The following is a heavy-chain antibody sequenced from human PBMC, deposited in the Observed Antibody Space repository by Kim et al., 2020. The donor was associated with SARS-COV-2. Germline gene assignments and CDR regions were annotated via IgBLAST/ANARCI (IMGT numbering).Heavy chain of an antibody. CDR1: GYTFTGHY. J-gene: IGHJ5*02. D-gene: IGHD3-22*01. V-gene: IGHV1-2*02. CDR2: INPNSGGT. CDR3: ARRASITMIVVVYNWFDP. Sequence: ASVKVSCKASGYTFTGHYMHWVRQAPGQGLEWMGWINPNSGGTNYAQKFQGRVTMTRDTSISTAYMELSRLRSDDTAVYYCARRASITMIVVVYNWFDPWGQGTLVTVSS.